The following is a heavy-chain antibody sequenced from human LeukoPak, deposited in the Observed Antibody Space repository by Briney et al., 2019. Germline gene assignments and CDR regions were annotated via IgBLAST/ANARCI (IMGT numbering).Heavy chain of an antibody. CDR3: ARDYTPGWGTYFDY. D-gene: IGHD3-16*01. CDR2: IYTSGIT. J-gene: IGHJ4*02. V-gene: IGHV4-4*07. CDR1: GASISTYY. Sequence: SETLSLTCTVSGASISTYYWSWTRLSAGRGLEWIGRIYTSGITIYNPSLNSRVTISVDKSTNQFSLELSSVTAADTAVYYCARDYTPGWGTYFDYWGQGILVTVSS.